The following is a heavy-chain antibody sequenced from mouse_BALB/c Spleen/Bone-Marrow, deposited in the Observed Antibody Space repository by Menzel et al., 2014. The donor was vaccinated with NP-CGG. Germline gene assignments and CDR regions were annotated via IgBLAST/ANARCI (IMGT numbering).Heavy chain of an antibody. CDR1: GYTFTSYW. D-gene: IGHD1-1*01. Sequence: VQLQQSGAELVRPGAPVKLSCKASGYTFTSYWINWVKQSPGQGLEWIGNIYPSDSYTNYNQKFKDKATLTVDKSSSTAYMQLSSPTSEDSAVYYCTRSYGSSYEYYLDYWGQGTTLTVSS. CDR2: IYPSDSYT. V-gene: IGHV1-69*02. J-gene: IGHJ2*01. CDR3: TRSYGSSYEYYLDY.